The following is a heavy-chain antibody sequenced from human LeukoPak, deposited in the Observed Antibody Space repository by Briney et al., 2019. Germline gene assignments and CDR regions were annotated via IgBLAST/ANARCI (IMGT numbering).Heavy chain of an antibody. CDR1: GGSISGYY. J-gene: IGHJ4*02. Sequence: SETLSLTCTVSGGSISGYYWSWIRQPPGKGLGWIGFIFYSGTTNYNPSLKSRVTISVDTSKNQFSLKLSSVTAADTAVYYCARGGWNKFDYWGQGTLVTVSS. V-gene: IGHV4-59*01. CDR2: IFYSGTT. CDR3: ARGGWNKFDY. D-gene: IGHD3-22*01.